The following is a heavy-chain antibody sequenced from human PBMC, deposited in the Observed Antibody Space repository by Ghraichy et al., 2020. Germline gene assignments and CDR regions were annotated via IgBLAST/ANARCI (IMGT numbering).Heavy chain of an antibody. CDR3: TRARGYNYADAY. D-gene: IGHD5-18*01. CDR2: ISSSSGNI. Sequence: GESLNISCAASGFTFSAYSMNWVRQAPGKGLEWLSYISSSSGNIYYADSVKGRFTISRDNAKQSLYLQMKSLRADDTAVYYCTRARGYNYADAYWGPGTLVTVSS. V-gene: IGHV3-48*01. J-gene: IGHJ4*02. CDR1: GFTFSAYS.